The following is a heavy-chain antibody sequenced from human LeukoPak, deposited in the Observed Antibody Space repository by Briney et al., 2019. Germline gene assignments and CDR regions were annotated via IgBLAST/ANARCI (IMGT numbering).Heavy chain of an antibody. CDR3: ARQIFGVNDAFDI. D-gene: IGHD3-3*01. J-gene: IGHJ3*02. Sequence: SETLSLTCAVSGGSISSSNWWSWVRQPPGKGLEWIGEIYHSGSTNYNPSLKSRVTISVDKSKNQFSLKLSSVTAADTAVYYCARQIFGVNDAFDIWGQGTMVTVSS. V-gene: IGHV4-4*02. CDR1: GGSISSSNW. CDR2: IYHSGST.